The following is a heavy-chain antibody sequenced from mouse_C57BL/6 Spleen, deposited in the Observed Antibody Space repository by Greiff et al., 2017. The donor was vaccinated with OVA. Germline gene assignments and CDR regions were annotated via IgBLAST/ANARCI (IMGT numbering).Heavy chain of an antibody. J-gene: IGHJ1*03. CDR2: INYDGSST. CDR3: ARESNYVDFDV. D-gene: IGHD2-5*01. Sequence: EVKLMESEGGLVQPGSSMKLSCTASGFTFSDYYMAWVRQVPEKGLEWVANINYDGSSTYYLDSLKSRFIISIDNAKNILYLQMSSLKSEDTATYYCARESNYVDFDVWGTGTTVTVSS. CDR1: GFTFSDYY. V-gene: IGHV5-16*01.